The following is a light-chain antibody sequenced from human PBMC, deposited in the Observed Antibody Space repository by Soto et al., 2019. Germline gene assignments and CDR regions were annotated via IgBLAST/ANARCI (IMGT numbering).Light chain of an antibody. J-gene: IGKJ2*01. CDR1: QSVSSSY. Sequence: EIVLTQSPGTLSLSPGERATLSCRASQSVSSSYLAWYQQKPGQAPRLLIYGASSRAPGIPDRFSGSGSGTDFTLTITRLEPEDFAVYYCQQYVSSPRTFGQGTKLEIK. CDR3: QQYVSSPRT. CDR2: GAS. V-gene: IGKV3-20*01.